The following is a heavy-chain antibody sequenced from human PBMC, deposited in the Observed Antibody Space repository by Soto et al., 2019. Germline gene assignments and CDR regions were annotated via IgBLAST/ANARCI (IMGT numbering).Heavy chain of an antibody. CDR2: ISGSGVTT. D-gene: IGHD2-8*01. J-gene: IGHJ4*02. Sequence: GGSLRLSCGASGFTFSSHEMNWVRQAPGKGLEWISYISGSGVTTYYADSVRGRFIVSRDNAQESLFLQMNSPRVEDTAIYYCARGGVYWGQGTLVTVSS. CDR3: ARGGVY. CDR1: GFTFSSHE. V-gene: IGHV3-48*03.